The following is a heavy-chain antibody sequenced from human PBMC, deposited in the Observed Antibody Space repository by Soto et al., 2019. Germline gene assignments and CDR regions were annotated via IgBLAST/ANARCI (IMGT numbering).Heavy chain of an antibody. J-gene: IGHJ4*02. Sequence: GGSLRLSCAASGFTFSSYAMSWVRQAPGKGLEWVSAISGSGGSTYYADSVKGRFTISRDNSKNTLYLQMNSLRAEDTAVYYCAKSPHRGYDFWSGGKYYFDYWGQGTLVTVSS. CDR1: GFTFSSYA. V-gene: IGHV3-23*01. D-gene: IGHD3-3*01. CDR2: ISGSGGST. CDR3: AKSPHRGYDFWSGGKYYFDY.